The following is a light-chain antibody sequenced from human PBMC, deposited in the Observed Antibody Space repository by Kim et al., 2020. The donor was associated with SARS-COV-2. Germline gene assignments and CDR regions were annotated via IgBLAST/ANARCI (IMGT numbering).Light chain of an antibody. V-gene: IGKV3-20*01. CDR2: GAS. CDR3: QQYDNSPPVT. Sequence: EIVLTQSPGTLSLSPGERATLSCRASQSVSSNSLVWYQQKPGQAPRLLIYGASSRATGIPDRFSGSGSGTDFTLTISRLEPEDFAVYYCQQYDNSPPVTFGGRSKLEI. CDR1: QSVSSNS. J-gene: IGKJ4*01.